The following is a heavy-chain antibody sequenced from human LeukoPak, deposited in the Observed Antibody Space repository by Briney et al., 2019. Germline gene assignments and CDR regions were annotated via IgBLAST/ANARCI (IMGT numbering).Heavy chain of an antibody. CDR3: ARWGVTSY. D-gene: IGHD4-17*01. Sequence: PGGAPRPSCAASGIPFRTYEMNWVRHAPGKGLEWVSYISSSGSTIYYADSVKGRFTISRDNAKNSLYLQMNSLRAEDTAVYYCARWGVTSYWGQGTLVTVSS. V-gene: IGHV3-48*03. CDR1: GIPFRTYE. CDR2: ISSSGSTI. J-gene: IGHJ4*02.